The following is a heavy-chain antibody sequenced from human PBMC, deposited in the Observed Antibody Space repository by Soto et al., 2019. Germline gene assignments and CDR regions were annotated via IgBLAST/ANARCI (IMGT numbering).Heavy chain of an antibody. J-gene: IGHJ6*02. Sequence: EASVKVSCKASGFTFTSSAVQWVRQARGQRLEWIGWIVVGSGNTNYAQKFQERVTITRDMSTSTAYMELSSLRSEDTAVYYCAAGPPIRFLEWLSTYYYYYGMDVWGQGTTVTVSS. CDR3: AAGPPIRFLEWLSTYYYYYGMDV. D-gene: IGHD3-3*01. CDR2: IVVGSGNT. V-gene: IGHV1-58*01. CDR1: GFTFTSSA.